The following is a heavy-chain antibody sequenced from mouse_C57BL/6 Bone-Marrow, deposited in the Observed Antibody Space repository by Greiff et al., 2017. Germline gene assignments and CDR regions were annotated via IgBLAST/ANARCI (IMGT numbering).Heavy chain of an antibody. D-gene: IGHD3-3*01. CDR2: IYPGSGRT. Sequence: QVQLQQPGAVLVKPGASVKMSCKASGYTFTSYWITWVKQRHGKGLEWIGDIYPGSGRTNYNEKFKSKATLTVEPSSSTAYMQLSSLASEDSAIYFCARELGGFAYWGQGTLVTVSA. V-gene: IGHV1-55*01. CDR1: GYTFTSYW. CDR3: ARELGGFAY. J-gene: IGHJ3*01.